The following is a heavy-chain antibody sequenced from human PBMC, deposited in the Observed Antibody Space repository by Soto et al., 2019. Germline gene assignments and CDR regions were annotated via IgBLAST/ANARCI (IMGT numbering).Heavy chain of an antibody. V-gene: IGHV3-11*05. CDR3: ARAGAGGYSYGLDY. Sequence: QVQLVESGGGLVKPGGSLRLSCAPSGFTFSDYYMSWIRQAPGKGLEWVSDISSTGFYTNYADSVKGRFTISRDNAQNSLYLQMNSLRAEDTAIYYCARAGAGGYSYGLDYWGQGTLVTVSS. D-gene: IGHD5-18*01. J-gene: IGHJ4*02. CDR1: GFTFSDYY. CDR2: ISSTGFYT.